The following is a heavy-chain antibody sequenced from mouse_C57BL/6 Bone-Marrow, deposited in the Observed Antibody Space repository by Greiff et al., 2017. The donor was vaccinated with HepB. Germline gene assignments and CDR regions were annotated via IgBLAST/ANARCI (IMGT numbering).Heavy chain of an antibody. CDR1: GYTFTDYY. CDR2: IFPGSGST. CDR3: ARRTYYDSHYFDY. D-gene: IGHD2-4*01. V-gene: IGHV1-75*01. J-gene: IGHJ2*01. Sequence: VQLQQSGPELVKPGASVKISCKASGYTFTDYYINWVKQRPGQGLEWIGWIFPGSGSTYYNEKFKGKATLTVDKSSSTAYMLLSSLTSEDSAVYFCARRTYYDSHYFDYWGQGTTLTVSS.